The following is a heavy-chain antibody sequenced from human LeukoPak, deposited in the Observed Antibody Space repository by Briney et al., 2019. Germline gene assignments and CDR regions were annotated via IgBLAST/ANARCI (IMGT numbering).Heavy chain of an antibody. J-gene: IGHJ6*02. D-gene: IGHD3-22*01. CDR1: GFTFSSYE. Sequence: GGSLRLSCAASGFTFSSYEMSWVRQAPGKGLEWVSYISSSGSTIYYADSVKGRFTLSRDNAKNSLYLQMNSLRAEDTAVYYCAREGGAYDSSGYYRGYYYYYGMDVWGQGTTVTVSS. CDR2: ISSSGSTI. CDR3: AREGGAYDSSGYYRGYYYYYGMDV. V-gene: IGHV3-48*03.